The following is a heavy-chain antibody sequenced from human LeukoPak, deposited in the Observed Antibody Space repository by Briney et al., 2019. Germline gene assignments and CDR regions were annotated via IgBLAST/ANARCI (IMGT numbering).Heavy chain of an antibody. V-gene: IGHV3-23*01. CDR2: ISGSGAYS. CDR1: GFTFSDYA. J-gene: IGHJ5*02. CDR3: AKGLAYTGYDYWFDP. D-gene: IGHD5-12*01. Sequence: GGSLRLSCAVSGFTFSDYAMSWVRQAPGKGLEWVSGISGSGAYSYYTDSVKGRFTISRDNSKNTLYMQMNSLRAADTAVYYCAKGLAYTGYDYWFDPWGQGTLVTVSS.